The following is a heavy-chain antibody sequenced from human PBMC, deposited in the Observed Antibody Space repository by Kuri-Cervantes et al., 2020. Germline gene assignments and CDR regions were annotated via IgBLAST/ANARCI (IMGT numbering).Heavy chain of an antibody. Sequence: SETLSLTCTVSGGSISSSRYSWGWIRQPPGKGLEWIGSNYCSGSTYYNPSLKSRVTISVDTSKNQFTLQPSSVTAADTSVYYCARGPDPTRTFDPWGQGTLVTVSS. V-gene: IGHV4-39*06. CDR1: GGSISSSRYS. D-gene: IGHD1-14*01. J-gene: IGHJ5*02. CDR2: NYCSGST. CDR3: ARGPDPTRTFDP.